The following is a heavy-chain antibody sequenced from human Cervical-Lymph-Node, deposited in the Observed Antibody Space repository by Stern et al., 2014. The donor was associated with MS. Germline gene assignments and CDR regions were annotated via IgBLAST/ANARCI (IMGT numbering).Heavy chain of an antibody. Sequence: QVQLVESGGGVVQPGRSLRLSCAASGFTFSSYGMHWVRQAPGKGLEWVAVIWYDGSNKYYADSVKGRFTISRDNSKTTLYLQMNSLRAEDTAVYYCARSSSPSPYYYYGMDVWGQGTTVTVSS. D-gene: IGHD6-13*01. CDR2: IWYDGSNK. CDR3: ARSSSPSPYYYYGMDV. V-gene: IGHV3-33*01. J-gene: IGHJ6*02. CDR1: GFTFSSYG.